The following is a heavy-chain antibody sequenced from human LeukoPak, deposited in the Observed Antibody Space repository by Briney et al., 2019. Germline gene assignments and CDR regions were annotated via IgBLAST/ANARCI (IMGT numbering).Heavy chain of an antibody. D-gene: IGHD3-3*01. CDR1: GYTFTSYG. J-gene: IGHJ6*03. Sequence: ASVKVSCKASGYTFTSYGISWVRQAPGQGLEWMGWISGYNGNTNYAQKFLGRVSMTADTATSTAYMELRSLTSDDTAMYYCARSLFRFLEWSYRSYYYYYMDVWGKGTTVTVSS. V-gene: IGHV1-18*01. CDR2: ISGYNGNT. CDR3: ARSLFRFLEWSYRSYYYYYMDV.